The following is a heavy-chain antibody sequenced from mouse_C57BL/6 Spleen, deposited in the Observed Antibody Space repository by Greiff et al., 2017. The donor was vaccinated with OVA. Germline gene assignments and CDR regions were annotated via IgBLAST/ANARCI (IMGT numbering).Heavy chain of an antibody. V-gene: IGHV6-3*01. CDR3: TDPGAMDY. J-gene: IGHJ4*01. CDR1: GFTFSNYW. Sequence: EVKLVESGGGLVQPGGSMKLSCVASGFTFSNYWMNWVRQSPEKGLEWVAQIRLKSDNYATHYAESVKGRSTISRDDSKSSVYLQMNNLRAEDTGIYYCTDPGAMDYWGQGTSVTVSS. CDR2: IRLKSDNYAT.